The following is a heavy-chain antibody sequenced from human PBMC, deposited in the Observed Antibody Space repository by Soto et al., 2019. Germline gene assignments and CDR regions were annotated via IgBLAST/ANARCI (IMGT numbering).Heavy chain of an antibody. V-gene: IGHV4-4*02. D-gene: IGHD2-15*01. CDR1: GDSLTNNHC. Sequence: QLQLPESGPGLVHPSGTLSLTCDVSGDSLTNNHCWSWVRQAPGKGLVWIGEIWHTGRPNYNPSLKCRVAISIDKSKNQFSLKLSSVTAADTAVYYCVRDSRTGCSSINCYMHWGQGTLVTVSS. J-gene: IGHJ4*02. CDR3: VRDSRTGCSSINCYMH. CDR2: IWHTGRP.